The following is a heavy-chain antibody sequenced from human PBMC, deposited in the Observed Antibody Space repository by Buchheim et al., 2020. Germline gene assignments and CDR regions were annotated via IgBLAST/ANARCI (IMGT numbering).Heavy chain of an antibody. CDR2: INPDSGGS. CDR1: GFTLTGYY. Sequence: QVQLVQSGAEVKKPGASVKVSCKASGFTLTGYYMHWVRQAPGQGLEWMGWINPDSGGSNYAQKFQGRGTMTRDSSINQAYMELSSLTSDDSAVYYCARTSSFDYWGQGTL. CDR3: ARTSSFDY. V-gene: IGHV1-2*02. J-gene: IGHJ4*02.